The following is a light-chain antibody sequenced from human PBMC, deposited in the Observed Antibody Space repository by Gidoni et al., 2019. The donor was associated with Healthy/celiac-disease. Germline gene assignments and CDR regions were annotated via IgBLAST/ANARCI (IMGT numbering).Light chain of an antibody. CDR3: QQRRGT. CDR1: QSVSSY. V-gene: IGKV3-11*01. J-gene: IGKJ1*01. CDR2: DAS. Sequence: EIVLTQSPATLSLSPGERATLSCRASQSVSSYLAWYQQKPGQAPRLLIYDASNRATGIPARFSGSGSGTDFTLTISSLEHEDFAVCYWQQRRGTFGQGTKVEIK.